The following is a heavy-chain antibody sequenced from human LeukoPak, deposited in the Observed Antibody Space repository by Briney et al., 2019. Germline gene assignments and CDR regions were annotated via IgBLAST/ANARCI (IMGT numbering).Heavy chain of an antibody. D-gene: IGHD3-22*01. V-gene: IGHV3-73*01. J-gene: IGHJ4*02. CDR3: AKGPQLYSGYHPDY. Sequence: PGGSLRLSCAASGFTFSGSAMHWARQASGKGLEWVGRIRSKANSYATAYAASVKGRFTISRDSSTKTLHLQMNSLRIEDTAIYYCAKGPQLYSGYHPDYWGQGTLVTVSS. CDR1: GFTFSGSA. CDR2: IRSKANSYAT.